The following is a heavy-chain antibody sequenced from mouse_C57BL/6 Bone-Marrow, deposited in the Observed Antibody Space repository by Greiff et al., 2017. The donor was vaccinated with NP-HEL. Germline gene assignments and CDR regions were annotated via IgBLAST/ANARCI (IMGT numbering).Heavy chain of an antibody. J-gene: IGHJ2*01. V-gene: IGHV3-6*01. CDR1: GYSITSGYY. D-gene: IGHD4-1*01. Sequence: DVKLQESGPGLVKPSQSLSLTCSVTGYSITSGYYWNWIRQFPGNKLEWMGYISYDGSNNYNPSLKNRISITRETSKNQFFLKLNSVTTEDTATYYCAREGAGNFDYWGQGTTLTVSS. CDR2: ISYDGSN. CDR3: AREGAGNFDY.